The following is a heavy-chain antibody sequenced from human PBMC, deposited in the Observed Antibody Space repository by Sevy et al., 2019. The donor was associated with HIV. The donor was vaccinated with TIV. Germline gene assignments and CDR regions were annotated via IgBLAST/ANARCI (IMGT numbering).Heavy chain of an antibody. V-gene: IGHV3-23*01. CDR2: ISGSGGST. J-gene: IGHJ4*02. CDR3: AKVEYYYDSSGYYVDY. CDR1: EFTFSSYA. D-gene: IGHD3-22*01. Sequence: GGSLRLSCSASEFTFSSYAMSWVRQAPGKGLEWVSAISGSGGSTYYADSVKGRFTISRDNSKNTLYLQMNSLRAEDTAVYYCAKVEYYYDSSGYYVDYWGQGTLVTVSS.